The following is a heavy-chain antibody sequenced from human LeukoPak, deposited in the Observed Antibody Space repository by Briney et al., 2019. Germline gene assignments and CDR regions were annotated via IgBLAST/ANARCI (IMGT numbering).Heavy chain of an antibody. J-gene: IGHJ4*02. D-gene: IGHD3-3*01. CDR2: NYYSGST. Sequence: SETLSLTCTVSGGSISSGSYYWGRIRPPPGKGLEWVGSNYYSGSTYYNPSLKSRVTTSVATYKNHFSLMLSSVTAAEAAVYYCARQSPRRIFGVSTPVAYWGQGTLVTVSS. CDR1: GGSISSGSYY. CDR3: ARQSPRRIFGVSTPVAY. V-gene: IGHV4-39*01.